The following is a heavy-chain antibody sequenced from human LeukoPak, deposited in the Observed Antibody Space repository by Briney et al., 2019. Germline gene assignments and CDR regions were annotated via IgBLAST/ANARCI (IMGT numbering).Heavy chain of an antibody. D-gene: IGHD5-18*01. J-gene: IGHJ4*02. CDR2: THYSGTT. CDR3: LTVDATMGVDY. Sequence: SETLSLTCTVSGGSISSYHWSWIRQPPGRGLEWIGYTHYSGTTNYNPSLRSRLTMSVDTSKNQFSLKLTCVTAADTAVYYCLTVDATMGVDYWGQGTLVTVSS. V-gene: IGHV4-59*08. CDR1: GGSISSYH.